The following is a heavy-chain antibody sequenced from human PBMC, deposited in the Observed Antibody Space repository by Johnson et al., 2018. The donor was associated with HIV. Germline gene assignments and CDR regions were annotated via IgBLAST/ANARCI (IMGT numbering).Heavy chain of an antibody. CDR3: AKDEEGYSSAWSAGTAFDI. J-gene: IGHJ3*02. D-gene: IGHD6-13*01. CDR1: GFIFSSYG. V-gene: IGHV3-30*02. CDR2: IRFDGSNK. Sequence: QVQLVESGGGVVQRGGSLRLACAASGFIFSSYGMHWVRQAPGKGLEWVAFIRFDGSNKFYADSVKGRFTLSRDNSKNTLYLQMNSLKADDTAIYYCAKDEEGYSSAWSAGTAFDIWGQGTMVTVSS.